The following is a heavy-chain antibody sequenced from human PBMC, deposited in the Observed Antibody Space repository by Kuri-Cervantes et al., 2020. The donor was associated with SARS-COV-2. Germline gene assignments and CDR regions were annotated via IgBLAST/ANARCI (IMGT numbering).Heavy chain of an antibody. V-gene: IGHV3-53*01. CDR1: GLTVSSNY. CDR3: AREGRGSGWYIAAFDI. CDR2: VYGAHNA. D-gene: IGHD6-19*01. Sequence: GESLKISCAASGLTVSSNYMSWVRQAPGKGLEWVSVVYGAHNAYYADSVKGRFTIYRDSSKNTVYLQMNSLRAEDTAVYYCAREGRGSGWYIAAFDIWGQGTMVTVSS. J-gene: IGHJ3*02.